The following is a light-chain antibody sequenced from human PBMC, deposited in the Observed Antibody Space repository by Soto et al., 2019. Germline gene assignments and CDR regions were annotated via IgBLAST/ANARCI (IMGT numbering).Light chain of an antibody. V-gene: IGKV3-11*01. CDR3: QQRSNWLT. CDR1: QSVSSY. CDR2: DAS. Sequence: EIVLTQSPATLSLSPGERATLSCRASQSVSSYLAWYQQKPGQAPRLLIYDASNRATGIPARFSGSGSGTDFTITIISLEPEDFSVYYRQQRSNWLTFGGGTKVEIK. J-gene: IGKJ4*01.